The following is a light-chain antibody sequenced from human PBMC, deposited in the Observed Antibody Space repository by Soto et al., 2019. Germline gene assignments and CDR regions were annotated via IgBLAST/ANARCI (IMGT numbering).Light chain of an antibody. CDR3: QPGYSSPAT. CDR1: QSIVKH. J-gene: IGKJ5*01. CDR2: GAS. Sequence: DIQMTQSPSVLSASVGDRVTITSRDCQSIVKHLNWYQQKPGKAPKFLVYGASTLQNGVPSRFTGRGSGTDFNLTVNSLQAEDFATYYRQPGYSSPATFGQRKRREIK. V-gene: IGKV1-39*02.